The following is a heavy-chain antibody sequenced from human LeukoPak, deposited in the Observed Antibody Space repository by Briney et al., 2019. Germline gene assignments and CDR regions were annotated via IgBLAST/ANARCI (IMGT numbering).Heavy chain of an antibody. CDR2: LTPLAGTP. J-gene: IGHJ4*02. CDR3: AKFWSGYYTD. Sequence: ASVKVSCKASGDTFGTFSFNWVRQASSEGLEWLGGLTPLAGTPNYAQKFQGRLTISADKSTSTVYMELSRLTSEDTAVYFCAKFWSGYYTDWGQGTLVSVSS. D-gene: IGHD3-3*01. V-gene: IGHV1-69*06. CDR1: GDTFGTFS.